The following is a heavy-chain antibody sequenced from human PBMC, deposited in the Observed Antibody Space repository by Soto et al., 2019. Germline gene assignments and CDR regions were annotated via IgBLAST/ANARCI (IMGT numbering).Heavy chain of an antibody. D-gene: IGHD6-19*01. V-gene: IGHV4-39*01. J-gene: IGHJ5*02. CDR3: ATTRGLAVGGSFDH. Sequence: KPSETLSLTCTVSGDSISGGASFWSWIRQPPGKGLEWVGTFFSGSTYTNPSLKSRVTISVDSSKNQFSLKLTSVAVEDTAIYYCATTRGLAVGGSFDHWGQGVLVTVSS. CDR2: FFSGST. CDR1: GDSISGGASF.